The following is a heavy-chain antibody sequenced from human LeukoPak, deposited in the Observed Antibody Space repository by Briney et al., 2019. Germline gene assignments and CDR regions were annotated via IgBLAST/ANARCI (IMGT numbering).Heavy chain of an antibody. D-gene: IGHD2-21*01. Sequence: SETLSLTCTVSGGSISSNNYFWGWIRQPPGKGLEWLGTFYYSGNTFYNPSLKSRVTISVDTSKNQFSLKLSSVTAADTAVYYCARITYCGGDCPLGYFDYWGQGTLVTVSS. J-gene: IGHJ4*02. CDR1: GGSISSNNYF. V-gene: IGHV4-39*07. CDR3: ARITYCGGDCPLGYFDY. CDR2: FYYSGNT.